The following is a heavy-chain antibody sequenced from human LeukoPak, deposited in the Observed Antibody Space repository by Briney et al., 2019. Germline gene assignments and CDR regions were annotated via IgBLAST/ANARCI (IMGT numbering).Heavy chain of an antibody. Sequence: PGRSLRLSCTASGFTFGDYAMSWVRQAPGKGLEWVGFIRSKAYGGTTEYAASVKGRFTISRDDSKSIAYLRMNSLKTEDTAVYYCTRVGDIVVVPAALWFDYWGQGTLVTVSS. J-gene: IGHJ4*02. D-gene: IGHD2-2*01. CDR3: TRVGDIVVVPAALWFDY. CDR2: IRSKAYGGTT. V-gene: IGHV3-49*04. CDR1: GFTFGDYA.